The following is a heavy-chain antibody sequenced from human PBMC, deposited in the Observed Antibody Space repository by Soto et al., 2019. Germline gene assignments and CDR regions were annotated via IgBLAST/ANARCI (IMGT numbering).Heavy chain of an antibody. J-gene: IGHJ4*02. D-gene: IGHD2-2*01. Sequence: QVQLVQSGAEVKKPGASVQVSCKASRYTFNSYSLNWVRQAPGRGLEWMGWSNAYSGKTNYAQNFQGRVTMTIDTLTNTAYMDLGNLRPDDTAVYYCATSTSSSWYFDYWGQGTLVTVSS. CDR2: SNAYSGKT. CDR1: RYTFNSYS. V-gene: IGHV1-18*04. CDR3: ATSTSSSWYFDY.